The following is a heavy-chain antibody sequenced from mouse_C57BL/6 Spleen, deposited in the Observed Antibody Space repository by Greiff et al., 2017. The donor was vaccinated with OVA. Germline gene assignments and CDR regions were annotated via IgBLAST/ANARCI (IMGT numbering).Heavy chain of an antibody. CDR3: ARQVDYDYRYFDV. CDR2: ISGGGGNT. Sequence: EVHLVESGGGLVKPGGSLKLSCAASGFTFSSYTMSWVRQTPEKRLEWVATISGGGGNTYYPDSVKGRFTISRDNAKNTLYLQMSSLRSEDTALYYCARQVDYDYRYFDVWGTGTTVTVSS. D-gene: IGHD2-4*01. V-gene: IGHV5-9*01. CDR1: GFTFSSYT. J-gene: IGHJ1*03.